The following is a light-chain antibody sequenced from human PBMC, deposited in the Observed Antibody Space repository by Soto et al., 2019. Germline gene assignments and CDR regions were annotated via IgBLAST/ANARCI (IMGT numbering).Light chain of an antibody. CDR2: DAS. Sequence: IPLTQSPYSLSACVGGTVTITCRASHYISTWLAWYQQNPGKAPNLLIYDASSLQGGVPSRFSASGSGTEFTLTISSLQHDEFSTYYCQQYNAYPRTLGQGPRWIS. V-gene: IGKV1-5*01. CDR1: HYISTW. J-gene: IGKJ1*01. CDR3: QQYNAYPRT.